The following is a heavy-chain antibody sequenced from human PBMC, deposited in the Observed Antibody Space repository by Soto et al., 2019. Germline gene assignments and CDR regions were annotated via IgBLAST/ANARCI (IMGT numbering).Heavy chain of an antibody. CDR2: ISYDGSNT. CDR3: ASPGTQMSYSSSSTFDP. D-gene: IGHD6-6*01. V-gene: IGHV3-30-3*01. J-gene: IGHJ5*02. Sequence: RGSLSLSCAASGFTFSSYAMHWVRHAPGKVLEWVAVISYDGSNTYYADSVKGRFTISRDTSKNTLYLQMNSLRAEDTAVYSCASPGTQMSYSSSSTFDPWGQGTLVTVSS. CDR1: GFTFSSYA.